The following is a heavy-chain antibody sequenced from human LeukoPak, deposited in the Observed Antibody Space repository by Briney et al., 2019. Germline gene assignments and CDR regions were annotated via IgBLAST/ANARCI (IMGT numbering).Heavy chain of an antibody. CDR3: ARGDYGSGSYFHPFDY. D-gene: IGHD3-10*01. V-gene: IGHV4-34*01. Sequence: SETLSLTCAVYGGSFSGYYWSWIRQPPGKGLEWIGEINHSGSTNYNPSLKSRVTISVDTSKNQFSLKLSSVTAADTAVYYCARGDYGSGSYFHPFDYWGQGTLVIVSS. CDR1: GGSFSGYY. CDR2: INHSGST. J-gene: IGHJ4*02.